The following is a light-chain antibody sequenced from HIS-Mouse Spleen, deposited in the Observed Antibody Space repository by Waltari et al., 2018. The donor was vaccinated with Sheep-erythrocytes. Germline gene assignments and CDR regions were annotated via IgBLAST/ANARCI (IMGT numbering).Light chain of an antibody. CDR2: DVS. Sequence: QSALTQPRSVSGSPGQSVTISCTGTSSDFGGYNYVSWYQQHPGKAPKLMIYDVSKGPSGVPDRFSGSKSGNTASLTISGLQAEDEADYYCCSYAGSYNHVFATGTKVTVL. V-gene: IGLV2-11*01. CDR3: CSYAGSYNHV. CDR1: SSDFGGYNY. J-gene: IGLJ1*01.